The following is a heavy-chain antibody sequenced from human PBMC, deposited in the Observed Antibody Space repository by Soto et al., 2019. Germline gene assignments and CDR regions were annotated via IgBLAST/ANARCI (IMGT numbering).Heavy chain of an antibody. Sequence: QVQLQESGPGLVKPSQTLSLTCTVSGGSISSGGYYWSWIRQHPGKGLEWIGCIYYSGSTYYNPSLKIRVVISVDTSKNQFSLKLSSVTAADTAVYYCASSRDVYNLGYWGQGTLITVSS. CDR2: IYYSGST. CDR3: ASSRDVYNLGY. CDR1: GGSISSGGYY. J-gene: IGHJ4*02. V-gene: IGHV4-31*03. D-gene: IGHD1-1*01.